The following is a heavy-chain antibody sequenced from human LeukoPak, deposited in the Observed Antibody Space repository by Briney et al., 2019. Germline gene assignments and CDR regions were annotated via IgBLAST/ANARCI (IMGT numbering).Heavy chain of an antibody. CDR2: IYYSGST. Sequence: SETLSLTCTVSGGSISSGDYCWSWIRQPPGKGLERIGYIYYSGSTYYNPSLKSRVTISVDTSKNQFSLKLSSVTAADTAVYYCARDGVAAAGTFDYWGQGTLVTVSS. D-gene: IGHD6-13*01. V-gene: IGHV4-30-4*01. J-gene: IGHJ4*02. CDR3: ARDGVAAAGTFDY. CDR1: GGSISSGDYC.